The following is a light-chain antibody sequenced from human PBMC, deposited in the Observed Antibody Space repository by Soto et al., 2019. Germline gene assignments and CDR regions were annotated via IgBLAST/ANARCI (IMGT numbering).Light chain of an antibody. J-gene: IGKJ4*01. CDR2: GAP. V-gene: IGKV3-20*01. Sequence: EIVLTQSPGTLSLSPGERATLSCRASRSVSSSYLAWYQQKPGQAPRLLIYGAPSRATGIPDRFSGSGSGTDFTLTISSLQPEDFATYFCLSGHSRPFGGGTKVDIK. CDR1: RSVSSSY. CDR3: LSGHSRP.